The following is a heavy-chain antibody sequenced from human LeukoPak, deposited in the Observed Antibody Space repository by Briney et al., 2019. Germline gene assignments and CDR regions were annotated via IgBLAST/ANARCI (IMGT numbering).Heavy chain of an antibody. Sequence: SSETLSLTCAVYGGSFSGYYWSWIRQPPGKGLEWIGEINHSGSTNYNPSLKSRVTISVDTPKNQFSLKLSSVTAADTAVYYCARGGRTTTFPQYNWFDPWGQGTLVTVSS. J-gene: IGHJ5*02. CDR3: ARGGRTTTFPQYNWFDP. D-gene: IGHD2/OR15-2a*01. CDR2: INHSGST. CDR1: GGSFSGYY. V-gene: IGHV4-34*01.